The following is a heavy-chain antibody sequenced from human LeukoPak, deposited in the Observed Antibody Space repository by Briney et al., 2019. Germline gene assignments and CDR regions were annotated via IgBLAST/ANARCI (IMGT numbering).Heavy chain of an antibody. CDR2: INPNSGGT. Sequence: ASVKVSCKASGYTFTGYYMHWVRQAPGQGLEWMGWINPNSGGTNYAQKFQGRVTMTRDTSISTAYKELSRLRSDDTAVYYCARSKSMKTRYFDYWGQGTLVTVSS. V-gene: IGHV1-2*02. CDR3: ARSKSMKTRYFDY. CDR1: GYTFTGYY. J-gene: IGHJ4*02. D-gene: IGHD2/OR15-2a*01.